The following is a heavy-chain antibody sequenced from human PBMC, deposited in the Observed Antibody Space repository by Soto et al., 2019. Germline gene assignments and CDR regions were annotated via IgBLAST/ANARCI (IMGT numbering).Heavy chain of an antibody. CDR3: ARHDWNWDH. CDR1: GGSISSSSYY. Sequence: QLQLQESGPGLVKPSETLSLTCTVSGGSISSSSYYWGWIRQPPGKGLEWIGSIYYSGSTYYNPSPKPQVTLSVNTPKNQFSLKLSSVTAADTAVYYCARHDWNWDHWGQGTLVTVSS. V-gene: IGHV4-39*01. J-gene: IGHJ4*02. CDR2: IYYSGST. D-gene: IGHD1-7*01.